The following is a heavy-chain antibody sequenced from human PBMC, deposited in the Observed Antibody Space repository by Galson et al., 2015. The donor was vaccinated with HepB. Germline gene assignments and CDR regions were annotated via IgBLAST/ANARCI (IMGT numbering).Heavy chain of an antibody. Sequence: QSGAEVKKPGESLKISCKGSGYSFTSYWIGWVRQMPGKGLEWMGIIYPGDSDTRYSPSFQGQVTISADKSISTAYLQWSSLKASDTAMYYCARWVNRGDYYDSSGYYVYYYGMDVWGQGTTVTVSS. D-gene: IGHD3-22*01. CDR3: ARWVNRGDYYDSSGYYVYYYGMDV. CDR1: GYSFTSYW. CDR2: IYPGDSDT. J-gene: IGHJ6*02. V-gene: IGHV5-51*01.